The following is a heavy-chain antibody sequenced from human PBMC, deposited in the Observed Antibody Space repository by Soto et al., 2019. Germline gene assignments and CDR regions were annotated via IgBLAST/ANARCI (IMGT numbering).Heavy chain of an antibody. V-gene: IGHV1-69*13. CDR2: IIPIFGTA. CDR1: GGTFSSYA. CDR3: ARGYYYDSSGYSVGTDYYYYGMDV. J-gene: IGHJ6*02. D-gene: IGHD3-22*01. Sequence: VASVKVSCKASGGTFSSYAISWVRQAPGQGXEWMGGIIPIFGTANYAQKFQGRVTITADESTSTAYMELSSLRSEDTAVYYCARGYYYDSSGYSVGTDYYYYGMDVWGQGTTVTVSS.